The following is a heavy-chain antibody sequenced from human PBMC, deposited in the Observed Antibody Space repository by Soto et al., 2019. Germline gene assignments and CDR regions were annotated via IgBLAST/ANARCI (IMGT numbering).Heavy chain of an antibody. J-gene: IGHJ5*02. Sequence: GASVKVSCKASGYSFTNYSMHWVRQAPGQRLEWMGWINTDNGQTRDSQRFQVRVTLTRDTSANTAYMELRSLTSEDTAVYYCARAGNCTSTTCFSGWLDPWGQGTLVTVSS. D-gene: IGHD2-2*01. CDR1: GYSFTNYS. CDR2: INTDNGQT. V-gene: IGHV1-3*04. CDR3: ARAGNCTSTTCFSGWLDP.